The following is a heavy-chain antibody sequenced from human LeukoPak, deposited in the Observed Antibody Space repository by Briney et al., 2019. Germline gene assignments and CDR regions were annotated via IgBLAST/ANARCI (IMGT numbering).Heavy chain of an antibody. D-gene: IGHD4-17*01. V-gene: IGHV4-59*04. CDR3: ARLYGDYYFDY. CDR2: IFYSGST. CDR1: GGSISSYY. J-gene: IGHJ4*02. Sequence: SETLSLTCTVSGGSISSYYWGWIRQPPGKGLEWIGYIFYSGSTYYNPSLKSRVTMSVDTSKNQFSLNLSSVTAADTAVYYCARLYGDYYFDYWGQGTLVTVSS.